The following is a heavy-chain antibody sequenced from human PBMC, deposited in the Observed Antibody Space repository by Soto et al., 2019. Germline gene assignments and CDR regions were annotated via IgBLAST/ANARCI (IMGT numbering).Heavy chain of an antibody. CDR2: ISSSGSTI. Sequence: PGGSLRLSCAASGFTFSDYYMSWIRQAPGKGLEWVSYISSSGSTIYYADSVKGRFTISRDNAKNSLYLQMNSLRAEDTAVYYCASPNPRDWSGYYMWGQGTLLNVSS. J-gene: IGHJ4*02. CDR3: ASPNPRDWSGYYM. CDR1: GFTFSDYY. D-gene: IGHD3-3*01. V-gene: IGHV3-11*01.